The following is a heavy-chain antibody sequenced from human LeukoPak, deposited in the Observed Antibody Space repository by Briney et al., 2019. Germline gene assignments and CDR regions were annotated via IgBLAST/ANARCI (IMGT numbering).Heavy chain of an antibody. J-gene: IGHJ4*02. CDR2: IAWNSGNT. D-gene: IGHD2-2*01. CDR1: GFTFDNYA. Sequence: GGSLRLSCAASGFTFDNYAMHWVRQAPGKGLEWVSGIAWNSGNTGFADSVKGRFTISRDNAENSLYLQMNSLTPEDTALYHCAKTPFTTSPYYYFDSWGQGALVTVSS. V-gene: IGHV3-9*01. CDR3: AKTPFTTSPYYYFDS.